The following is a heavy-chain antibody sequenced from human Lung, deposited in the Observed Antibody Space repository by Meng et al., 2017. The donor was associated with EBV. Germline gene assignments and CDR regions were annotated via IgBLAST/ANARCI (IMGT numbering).Heavy chain of an antibody. J-gene: IGHJ4*02. CDR3: ARDDNGAPDY. CDR1: GYTCTRHA. Sequence: HVQLVPSGSELKKPAASVKVSCKASGYTCTRHAINWVRQAPGQGLEWMGWMNTKTGNPTYAQGFTGRFVFSLDTSVSTAYLQISSLKAEDTAMYYCARDDNGAPDYWGQGTLVTVSS. V-gene: IGHV7-4-1*02. D-gene: IGHD1-14*01. CDR2: MNTKTGNP.